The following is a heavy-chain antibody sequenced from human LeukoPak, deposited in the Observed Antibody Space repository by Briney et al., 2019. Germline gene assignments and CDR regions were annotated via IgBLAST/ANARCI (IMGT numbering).Heavy chain of an antibody. CDR1: VYTFTSYG. J-gene: IGHJ4*02. CDR3: ARVLGVDRGGDCYLDY. D-gene: IGHD2-21*02. CDR2: ISAYNGNT. Sequence: ASVKVSCKASVYTFTSYGISWVRQAPGQGLEWMGWISAYNGNTNYAQKLQGRVTMTTDTSTSTAYMELRSLRSDDTAVYYCARVLGVDRGGDCYLDYWGQGTLVTVSS. V-gene: IGHV1-18*01.